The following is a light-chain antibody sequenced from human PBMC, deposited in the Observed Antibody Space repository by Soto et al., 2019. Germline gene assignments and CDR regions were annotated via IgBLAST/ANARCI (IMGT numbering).Light chain of an antibody. CDR3: KQSYSTQWT. J-gene: IGKJ1*01. CDR2: AAS. V-gene: IGKV1-39*01. CDR1: RSISRY. Sequence: DIQMTQSPSSLSASVGDRVNMTCRASRSISRYLSWYQQKPGKAPNLLIYAASSLQSGVPSRFSGAGSGPDFTLTIANLQPEDCAIYYCKQSYSTQWTFGQGTKADI.